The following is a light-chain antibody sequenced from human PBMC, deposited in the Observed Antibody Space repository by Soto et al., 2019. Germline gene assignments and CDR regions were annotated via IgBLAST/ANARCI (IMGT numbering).Light chain of an antibody. CDR3: QQFNDYPRT. Sequence: AIQLTQSPSSLSASVGDRVTITCRASQGISSTLAWYQQKPGKAPKVLIYDASSLESGVPSRFSGSGSGTDFTLTISSLQPEDFAIYYCQQFNDYPRTFGQGTRLEIK. CDR2: DAS. V-gene: IGKV1D-13*01. J-gene: IGKJ5*01. CDR1: QGISST.